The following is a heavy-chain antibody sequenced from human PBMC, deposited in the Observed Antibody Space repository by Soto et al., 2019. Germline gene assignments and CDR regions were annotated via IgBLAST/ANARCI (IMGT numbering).Heavy chain of an antibody. V-gene: IGHV6-1*01. D-gene: IGHD6-19*01. CDR1: RDSVSSTSAA. CDR2: TYYRSKWYS. J-gene: IGHJ4*02. CDR3: ARGSYYSGWV. Sequence: SQTLSLTCAISRDSVSSTSAAWSWIRQSPSRGLEWLGRTYYRSKWYSDYAVSVKSRITINPDTSKNQFSLQLNSVTPEDTAVYYCARGSYYSGWVWGQGTLVTVSS.